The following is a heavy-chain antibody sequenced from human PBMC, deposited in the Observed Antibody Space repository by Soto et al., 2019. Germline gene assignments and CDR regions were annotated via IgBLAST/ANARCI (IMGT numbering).Heavy chain of an antibody. CDR2: TYYRSKWYN. CDR1: GDSVSSNSAA. D-gene: IGHD3-9*01. Sequence: SQTLSLTCAISGDSVSSNSAAWNWIRQSPSRGLEWLGRTYYRSKWYNDYAVSVKSRITINPDTSKNQFSLQLNSVTPEDTAVYYCAKVQLLTGYPRRSGVDGMDVWGQGTTVTVSS. J-gene: IGHJ6*02. V-gene: IGHV6-1*01. CDR3: AKVQLLTGYPRRSGVDGMDV.